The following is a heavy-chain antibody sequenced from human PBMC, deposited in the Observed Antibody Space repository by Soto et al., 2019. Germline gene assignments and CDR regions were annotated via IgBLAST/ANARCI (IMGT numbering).Heavy chain of an antibody. CDR2: ISAYNGNT. J-gene: IGHJ4*02. Sequence: ASVKVSCKASGYTFTSYGISWVRQAPGQGLEWMGWISAYNGNTNYAQKLQGRVTMTTDTSTSTAYMELRSLRSDDTAVYYCAREGLNIVVVPAASMDYWGQGTLVTVSS. CDR1: GYTFTSYG. CDR3: AREGLNIVVVPAASMDY. D-gene: IGHD2-2*01. V-gene: IGHV1-18*01.